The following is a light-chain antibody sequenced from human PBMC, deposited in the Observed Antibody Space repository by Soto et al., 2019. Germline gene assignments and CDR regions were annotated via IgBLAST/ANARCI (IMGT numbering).Light chain of an antibody. CDR3: QSYDSRLSGYV. Sequence: QLVLTQPPSVSGAPGQRVTISCTGSNSNIGSNYDVIWYQQLPGTAPKLLIYGNTHRPSGVPHRFSGSKSGTLASLAITGLQPEDEADYYCQSYDSRLSGYVFGSGTKVTVL. CDR1: NSNIGSNYD. CDR2: GNT. V-gene: IGLV1-40*01. J-gene: IGLJ1*01.